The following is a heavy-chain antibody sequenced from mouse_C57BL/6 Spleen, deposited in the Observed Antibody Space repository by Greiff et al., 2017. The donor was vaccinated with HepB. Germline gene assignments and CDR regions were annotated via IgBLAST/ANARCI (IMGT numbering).Heavy chain of an antibody. Sequence: EVQLQQSGPELVKPGASVKISCKASGYTFTDYYMNWVKQSHGKSLEWIGDINPNNGGTSYNQKFKGKATLTVDKSSSTAYMELRSLTSEDSAVYYCAVGGLRRGNYYAMDYWGQGTSVTVSS. CDR2: INPNNGGT. CDR1: GYTFTDYY. CDR3: AVGGLRRGNYYAMDY. J-gene: IGHJ4*01. V-gene: IGHV1-26*01. D-gene: IGHD2-4*01.